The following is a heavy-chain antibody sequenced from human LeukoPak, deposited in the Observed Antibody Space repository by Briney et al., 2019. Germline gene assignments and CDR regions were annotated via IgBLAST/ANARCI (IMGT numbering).Heavy chain of an antibody. D-gene: IGHD3-10*01. Sequence: GRSLRLSCAASGFTFSSYAMHWVRQAPGKGLEWVAVISYDGSNKYYADSVKGRFTISRDNSKNTLYLQMNSLRAEDTAVCYCVREPGYYFDYWGQGTLVTVSS. CDR2: ISYDGSNK. CDR1: GFTFSSYA. CDR3: VREPGYYFDY. V-gene: IGHV3-30-3*01. J-gene: IGHJ4*02.